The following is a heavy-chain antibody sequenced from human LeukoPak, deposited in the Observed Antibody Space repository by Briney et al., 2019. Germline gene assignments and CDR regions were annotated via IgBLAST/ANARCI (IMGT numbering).Heavy chain of an antibody. CDR3: ARGRGLEY. V-gene: IGHV3-7*03. CDR1: GFTFSSYW. CDR2: TKQDGSEK. J-gene: IGHJ4*02. D-gene: IGHD3-10*01. Sequence: GGSLRLSCAASGFTFSSYWMSWVRQAPGKGLEWVANTKQDGSEKDYADSVKGRFTISRDNAKNSLYLQMNSLRVEDTAVYYCARGRGLEYWGQGTLVTVSS.